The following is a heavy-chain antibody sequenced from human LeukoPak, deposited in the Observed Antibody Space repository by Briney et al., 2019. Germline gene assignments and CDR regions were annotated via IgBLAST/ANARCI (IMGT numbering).Heavy chain of an antibody. D-gene: IGHD2-2*02. Sequence: PSETLSLTCTVSGGSISSSSYYWGWLRQPPGKGLEWIGSIYYSGSTYYNPSLKSRVTISVDTSKNQFSLRLSSVTAADTAVYYCARQGCSSTSCYRSWDYWGQGTLVTVSS. CDR2: IYYSGST. CDR1: GGSISSSSYY. CDR3: ARQGCSSTSCYRSWDY. J-gene: IGHJ4*02. V-gene: IGHV4-39*01.